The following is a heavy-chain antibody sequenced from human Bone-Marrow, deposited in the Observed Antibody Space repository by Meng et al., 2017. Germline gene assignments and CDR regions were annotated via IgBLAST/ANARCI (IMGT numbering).Heavy chain of an antibody. V-gene: IGHV1-69*01. D-gene: IGHD6-13*01. CDR3: ARVAAGTSIYFDY. J-gene: IGHJ4*02. CDR1: GGTFSSYA. Sequence: GQLVQFGAEGKKPGSSVKVSCKASGGTFSSYAISWVRQAPGQGLEWMGGIIPIFGTANYAQKFQGRVTITADESTSTAYMELSSLRSEDTAVYYCARVAAGTSIYFDYWGQGTLVTVSS. CDR2: IIPIFGTA.